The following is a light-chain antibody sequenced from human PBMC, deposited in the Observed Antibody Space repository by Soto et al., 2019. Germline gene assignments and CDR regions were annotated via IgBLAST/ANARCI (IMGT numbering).Light chain of an antibody. CDR2: GAS. Sequence: EILMTQSPATLSVSPGERATLSCRASQSVSSNLVWYQQRPGQAPRLLIYGASTRAIGVPARFEGLGSGTDFTLTISSXXXXXFAVYYCQQYNRRPRTFGQGTRVEXK. V-gene: IGKV3-15*01. J-gene: IGKJ1*01. CDR1: QSVSSN. CDR3: QQYNRRPRT.